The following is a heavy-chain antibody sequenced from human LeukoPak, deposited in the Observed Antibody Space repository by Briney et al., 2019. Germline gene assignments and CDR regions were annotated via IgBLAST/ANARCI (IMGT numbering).Heavy chain of an antibody. V-gene: IGHV1-2*06. CDR1: GYTFSGYY. CDR3: ARGGIRYYYYMDV. Sequence: ASVKVSCKASGYTFSGYYMHWVRQAPGQGLEWMGRINPNSGDTNYAQKFQGRVTMTRDTSISTAYMELSRLRSDDTAVYYCARGGIRYYYYMDVWGKGTTVTVSS. CDR2: INPNSGDT. J-gene: IGHJ6*03.